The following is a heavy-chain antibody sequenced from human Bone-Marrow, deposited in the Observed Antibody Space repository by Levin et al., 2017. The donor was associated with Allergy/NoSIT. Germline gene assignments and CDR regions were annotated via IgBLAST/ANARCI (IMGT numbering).Heavy chain of an antibody. J-gene: IGHJ3*02. V-gene: IGHV3-7*04. D-gene: IGHD5-12*01. CDR2: IKQDGSEK. CDR3: ARDVGPSGYDAFDI. Sequence: PGGSLRLSCVASGFTLRTYWMTWVRQAPGKGLEWVANIKQDGSEKNYVDSVKGRFTISRDNAENSVYLQMNSLRREDSAVYYCARDVGPSGYDAFDIWGQGTKVTVSS. CDR1: GFTLRTYW.